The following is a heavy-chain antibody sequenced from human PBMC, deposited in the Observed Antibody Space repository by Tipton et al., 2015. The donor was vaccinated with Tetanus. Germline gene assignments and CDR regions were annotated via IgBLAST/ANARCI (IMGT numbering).Heavy chain of an antibody. CDR3: ARHGGELMLYYFDY. CDR2: VYYSGST. V-gene: IGHV4-39*01. J-gene: IGHJ4*02. Sequence: TLSLTCTVSGGSITSSIDYWGWVRQPPGKGLEWIGSVYYSGSTSYNPSLQSRVTISVDTSKNQFSLKLSSVTAADTAVYYCARHGGELMLYYFDYWGQGTLVTVSS. D-gene: IGHD1-26*01. CDR1: GGSITSSIDY.